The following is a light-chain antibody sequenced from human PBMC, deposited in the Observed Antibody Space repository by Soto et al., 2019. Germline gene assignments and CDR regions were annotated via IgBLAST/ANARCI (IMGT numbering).Light chain of an antibody. Sequence: DIQMTQSPSSLSASVGDRVTITCRASQSISSYLNWYQQKPGKAPTLLIYAASSLQSGVPSRFSGSGSGTDFTLTISNLQPEDFATYYCQPSYSTPLTFGGGTKVEIK. J-gene: IGKJ4*01. CDR1: QSISSY. CDR3: QPSYSTPLT. CDR2: AAS. V-gene: IGKV1-39*01.